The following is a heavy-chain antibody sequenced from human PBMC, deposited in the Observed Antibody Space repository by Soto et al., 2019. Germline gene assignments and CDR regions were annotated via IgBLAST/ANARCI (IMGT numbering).Heavy chain of an antibody. CDR2: ISAHNGNT. D-gene: IGHD1-1*01. V-gene: IGHV1-18*01. CDR3: ARGRYGDY. Sequence: QVHLVQSGAEVKKPGASVKVSCKASGYTLTSYGITWVRQAPGQGLERMGWISAHNGNTDYAQKLQGRVIVTRDTSTSTAYMELRSLISDDTAVYYCARGRYGDYWGQGALVTVSS. CDR1: GYTLTSYG. J-gene: IGHJ4*02.